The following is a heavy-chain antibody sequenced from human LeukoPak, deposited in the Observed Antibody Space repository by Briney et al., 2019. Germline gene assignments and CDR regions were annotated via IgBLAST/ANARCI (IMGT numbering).Heavy chain of an antibody. CDR2: IYYSGST. Sequence: PSETLSLTCTVSGGSISSYYWSWIRQPPGKGLEWIGYIYYSGSTNYNPSLKSRVTISVDTSKNQFSLKLSSVTAADTAVYYCARDLRGGWVYYDSSGYHYDYWGQGTLVTVSS. CDR3: ARDLRGGWVYYDSSGYHYDY. J-gene: IGHJ4*02. D-gene: IGHD3-22*01. V-gene: IGHV4-59*12. CDR1: GGSISSYY.